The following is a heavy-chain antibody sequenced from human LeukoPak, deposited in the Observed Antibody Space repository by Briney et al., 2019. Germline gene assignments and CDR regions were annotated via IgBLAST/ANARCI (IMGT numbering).Heavy chain of an antibody. V-gene: IGHV3-21*01. J-gene: IGHJ4*02. Sequence: GGSLRLSCAASGFTFSSCSMNWVRQAPGKGLEWVSSISSSSSYIYYADSVKGRFTISRDNAKNSLYLQMNSLRAEDTAVYYCAREALYYDYVWGSYRHYYFDYWGQGTLVTVSS. CDR3: AREALYYDYVWGSYRHYYFDY. D-gene: IGHD3-16*02. CDR1: GFTFSSCS. CDR2: ISSSSSYI.